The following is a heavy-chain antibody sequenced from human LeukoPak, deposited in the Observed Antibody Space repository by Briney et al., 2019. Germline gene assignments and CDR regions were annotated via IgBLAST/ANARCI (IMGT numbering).Heavy chain of an antibody. CDR1: GGSISSYY. CDR3: ARDSSSWQNNWFDP. Sequence: TSETLSLTCTVSGGSISSYYWSWIRQPPGKGLEWLGYIYYSGSTNYNPSLKSRVTISVDTSKNQFSLKLSSVTAADTAVYYCARDSSSWQNNWFDPWGQGTLVTVSS. CDR2: IYYSGST. J-gene: IGHJ5*02. V-gene: IGHV4-59*01. D-gene: IGHD6-13*01.